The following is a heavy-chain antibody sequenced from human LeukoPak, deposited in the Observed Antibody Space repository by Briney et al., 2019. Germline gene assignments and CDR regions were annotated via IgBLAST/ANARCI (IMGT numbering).Heavy chain of an antibody. V-gene: IGHV1-2*06. CDR3: ARDEQGGYFDY. CDR1: GYTFTGYY. J-gene: IGHJ4*02. CDR2: INPNSGGT. D-gene: IGHD1-26*01. Sequence: ASVKVSCRASGYTFTGYYMHWVRQAPGQGLEWMGRINPNSGGTNYAQKFQGRVTMTRDTSISTAYMELSRLRSDDTAVYYCARDEQGGYFDYWGQGTLVTVSS.